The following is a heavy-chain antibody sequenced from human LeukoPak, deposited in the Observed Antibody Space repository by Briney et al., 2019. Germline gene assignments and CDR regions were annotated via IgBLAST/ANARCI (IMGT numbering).Heavy chain of an antibody. Sequence: GGSLRLSCAASGFTFTSYWMHWVRQPPGKGLVWVSRVEHDGSRTAYADSVTGRFTISRDNAKNMVYLQMNSLRAEDTAVYYCATDLGWGQGTLVTVSS. V-gene: IGHV3-74*01. CDR2: VEHDGSRT. D-gene: IGHD4-17*01. CDR3: ATDLG. J-gene: IGHJ4*02. CDR1: GFTFTSYW.